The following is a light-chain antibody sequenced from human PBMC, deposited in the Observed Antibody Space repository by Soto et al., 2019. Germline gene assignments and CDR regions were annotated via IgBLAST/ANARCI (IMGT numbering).Light chain of an antibody. CDR2: DVS. CDR3: DSYTSSRAYV. J-gene: IGLJ1*01. V-gene: IGLV2-11*01. Sequence: QSALTQPRSVAGSPGQSVTISCTGTDSDIGRYDYVSWYQQHPGKAPKLLIYDVSQRPSGVPDRFSGSKSGNTASLTISGLQTDDEADYFCDSYTSSRAYVFGIGTKLTVL. CDR1: DSDIGRYDY.